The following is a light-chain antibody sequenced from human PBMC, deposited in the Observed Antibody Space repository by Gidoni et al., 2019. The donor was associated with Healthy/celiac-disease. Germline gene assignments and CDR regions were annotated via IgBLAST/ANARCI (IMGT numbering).Light chain of an antibody. CDR3: QQSYSTPWT. CDR1: QSISSY. CDR2: AAS. Sequence: DIQMTQSQSSLSASVGDRVTITCRASQSISSYLNWYQQKPGKAPKLLIYAASSLQSGVPSRFSGSGSGTDFTLTISSLRPEDFATYYCQQSYSTPWTFGQGTKVEIK. J-gene: IGKJ1*01. V-gene: IGKV1-39*01.